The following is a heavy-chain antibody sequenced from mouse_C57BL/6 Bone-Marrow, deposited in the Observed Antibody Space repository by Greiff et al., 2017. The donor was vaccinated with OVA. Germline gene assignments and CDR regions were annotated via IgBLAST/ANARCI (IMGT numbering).Heavy chain of an antibody. D-gene: IGHD2-4*01. CDR2: IDPEPGGT. CDR3: TRSSYDYDGY. V-gene: IGHV1-15*01. CDR1: GYTFTDYE. Sequence: QVQLKQSGAELVRPGASVTLSCKASGYTFTDYEMHWVKQTPVHGLEWIGAIDPEPGGTAYNQTFKGKAILTAYKASSTAYMELLRLTSEYSAVYYCTRSSYDYDGYWGQGTTLTVSS. J-gene: IGHJ2*01.